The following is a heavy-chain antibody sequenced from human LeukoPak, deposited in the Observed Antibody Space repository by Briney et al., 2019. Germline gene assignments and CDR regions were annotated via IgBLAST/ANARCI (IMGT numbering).Heavy chain of an antibody. Sequence: PGGSLRPSCAASGFTFDDYAMHWVRQAPGKGLERVSLISGDGGSTYYADSVKGRFTISRDNSKNSLYLQMNSLRTEDTALYYCAKGYYYYYYMDVWGKGTTVTVSS. CDR3: AKGYYYYYYMDV. CDR2: ISGDGGST. V-gene: IGHV3-43*02. CDR1: GFTFDDYA. J-gene: IGHJ6*03.